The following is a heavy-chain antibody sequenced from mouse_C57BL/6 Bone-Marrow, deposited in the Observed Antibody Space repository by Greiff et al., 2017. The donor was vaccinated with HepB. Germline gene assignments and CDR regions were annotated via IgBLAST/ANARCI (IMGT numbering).Heavy chain of an antibody. CDR1: GFTFSSYA. CDR2: ISDGGSYT. J-gene: IGHJ2*01. D-gene: IGHD1-1*01. Sequence: EVQRVESGGGLVKPGGSLKLSCAASGFTFSSYAMSWVRQTPEKRLEWVATISDGGSYTYYPDNVKGRFTISRDNAKNNLYLQMSHLKSEDTAMYYCARGITTVVGPYIDYWGQGTTLTVSS. CDR3: ARGITTVVGPYIDY. V-gene: IGHV5-4*01.